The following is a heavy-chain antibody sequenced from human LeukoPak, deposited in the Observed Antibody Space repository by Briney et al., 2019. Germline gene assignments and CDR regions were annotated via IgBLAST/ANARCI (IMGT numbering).Heavy chain of an antibody. CDR1: GYTFTDYY. CDR3: ARDRRLAVAGVYYYYYGMDV. V-gene: IGHV1-46*01. CDR2: INPSGASA. J-gene: IGHJ6*02. Sequence: ASVKVSCKASGYTFTDYYMHWVRQVPGQGLEWMGMINPSGASATYAQKFQGRVTMTRDTSTSTVYMEVSSLRSDDTAVYYCARDRRLAVAGVYYYYYGMDVWGQGTTVTVSS. D-gene: IGHD6-19*01.